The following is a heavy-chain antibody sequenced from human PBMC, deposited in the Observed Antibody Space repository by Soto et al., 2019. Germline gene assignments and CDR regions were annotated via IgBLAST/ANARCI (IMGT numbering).Heavy chain of an antibody. CDR2: INHSGST. CDR3: ARAHRARDGYRIYYRGMAV. CDR1: GGSFSGYC. D-gene: IGHD5-12*01. Sequence: SETRSLTCAVYGGSFSGYCWSWIRQHPGKGLEWIGEINHSGSTNYSPSLKSRVTISVDTSKNQFSLKLSSVTAADTAVYYCARAHRARDGYRIYYRGMAVSRQGTTDT. V-gene: IGHV4-34*01. J-gene: IGHJ6*02.